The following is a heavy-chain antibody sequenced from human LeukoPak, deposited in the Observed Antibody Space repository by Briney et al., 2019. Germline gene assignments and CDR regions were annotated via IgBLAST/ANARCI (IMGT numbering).Heavy chain of an antibody. Sequence: ASVKVSCKASGYTFTSYGISWVRQAPGQGLEWMGWISAYNGNTNYAQKLQGRVTMTRDTSISTAYMELSSLRSDDTALYYCTKPQPGAFEVWGQGTMVTVSS. V-gene: IGHV1-18*01. J-gene: IGHJ3*01. CDR2: ISAYNGNT. CDR1: GYTFTSYG. D-gene: IGHD2-2*01. CDR3: TKPQPGAFEV.